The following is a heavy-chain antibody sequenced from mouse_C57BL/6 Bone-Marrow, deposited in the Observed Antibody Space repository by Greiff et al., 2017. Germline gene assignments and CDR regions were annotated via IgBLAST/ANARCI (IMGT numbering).Heavy chain of an antibody. V-gene: IGHV1-39*01. D-gene: IGHD2-4*01. J-gene: IGHJ3*01. CDR3: AREEDIYYDPAWFAY. CDR1: GYSFTHYN. Sequence: VQLQQSGPELVKPGASVKISCKASGYSFTHYNMNWVKQSNGKSLEWIGVINPNYGTTSYNQKFKGKATLTVDQSSSTAYMQLNSLTSEDSAVYYCAREEDIYYDPAWFAYWGQGTLVTVSA. CDR2: INPNYGTT.